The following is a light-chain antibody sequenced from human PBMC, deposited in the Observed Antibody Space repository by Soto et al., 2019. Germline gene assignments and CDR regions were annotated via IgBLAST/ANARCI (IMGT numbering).Light chain of an antibody. J-gene: IGKJ1*01. CDR3: QQLNSYFRA. V-gene: IGKV1-9*01. CDR1: QGISSY. Sequence: DIQLTQSPSFLSASVGDRVTITCRASQGISSYLAWYQQKPGKAPKLLIYAASTLQSGVPSRFSGSGSGTEFTLTISSRQPEDFATYYCQQLNSYFRAFGQGTKVEIK. CDR2: AAS.